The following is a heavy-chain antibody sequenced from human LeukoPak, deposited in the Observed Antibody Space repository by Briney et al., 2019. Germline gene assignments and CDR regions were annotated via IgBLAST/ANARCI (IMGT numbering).Heavy chain of an antibody. CDR1: GGSISSYY. CDR3: ARLPDYYDSSGFDY. J-gene: IGHJ4*02. V-gene: IGHV4-59*08. D-gene: IGHD3-22*01. Sequence: SETLSLTCTVSGGSISSYYWSWIRQPPGKGPEWIGYIYYSGSTNYNPSLKSRVTISVDTSKNQFSLKLSSVTAADTAVYYCARLPDYYDSSGFDYWGQGTLVTVSS. CDR2: IYYSGST.